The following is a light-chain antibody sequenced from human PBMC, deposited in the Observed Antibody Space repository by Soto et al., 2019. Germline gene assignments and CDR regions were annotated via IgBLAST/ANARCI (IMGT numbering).Light chain of an antibody. CDR2: TNN. J-gene: IGLJ2*01. V-gene: IGLV1-47*02. CDR3: AAWHDSLSGVI. CDR1: RPSIGSNH. Sequence: QSVLTQPPSASGTPGQRVTISRSGSRPSIGSNHVYWYQQLPGMAPKLLIYTNNQRPSGGPDRFSACKSGTSPSLAISGVRPEDEADYYCAAWHDSLSGVIFGGGTKLAVL.